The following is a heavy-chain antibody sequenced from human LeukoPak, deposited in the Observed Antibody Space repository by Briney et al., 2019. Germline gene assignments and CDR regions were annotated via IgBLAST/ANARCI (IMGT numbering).Heavy chain of an antibody. V-gene: IGHV1-69*01. CDR1: GGTFSSYA. CDR3: ARGAPRGYSYALDY. CDR2: IIPIFGTA. J-gene: IGHJ4*02. Sequence: SVKVSCKASGGTFSSYAISWLRQAPGQGLEWMGGIIPIFGTANYAQKFQGRVTITADESTSTAYMELSSLRSEDTAVYYCARGAPRGYSYALDYWGQGTLVTVSS. D-gene: IGHD5-18*01.